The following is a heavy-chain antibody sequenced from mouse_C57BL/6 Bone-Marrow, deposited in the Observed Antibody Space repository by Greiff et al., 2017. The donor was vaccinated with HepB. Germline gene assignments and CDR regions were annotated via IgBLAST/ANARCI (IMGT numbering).Heavy chain of an antibody. V-gene: IGHV14-4*01. CDR3: TTHFITTVVATYYYAMDY. CDR1: GFNIKDDY. CDR2: IDPENGDT. Sequence: VHVKQSGAELVRPGASVKLSCTASGFNIKDDYMHWVKQRPEQGLEWIGWIDPENGDTEYASKFQGKATITADTSSNPAYLQLSSLTSEDTAVYYCTTHFITTVVATYYYAMDYWGQGTSVTVSS. D-gene: IGHD1-1*01. J-gene: IGHJ4*01.